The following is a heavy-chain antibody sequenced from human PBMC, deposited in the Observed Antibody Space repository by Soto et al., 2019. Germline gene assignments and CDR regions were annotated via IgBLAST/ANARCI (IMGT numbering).Heavy chain of an antibody. CDR3: ARGATPYCGGDCYSDF. Sequence: QVQLVQSGAEVKKPGSSVKVSCKASGGTFNSYGFNWVRQAPGHGLEWLGGIIPALGRPNYAQKFQGRVTITADDSTSTAYMELSSLRYDDTAIYYCARGATPYCGGDCYSDFWGQGTLVTVSS. CDR2: IIPALGRP. V-gene: IGHV1-69*01. CDR1: GGTFNSYG. J-gene: IGHJ4*02. D-gene: IGHD2-21*02.